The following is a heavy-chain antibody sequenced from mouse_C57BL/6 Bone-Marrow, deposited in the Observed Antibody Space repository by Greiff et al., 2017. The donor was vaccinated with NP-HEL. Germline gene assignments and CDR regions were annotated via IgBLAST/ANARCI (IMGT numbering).Heavy chain of an antibody. V-gene: IGHV1-74*01. Sequence: VQLQQSGAELVKPFAAVNLSCNSSGYPFTSYWMHWVKQRPGQGLEWIGRIHPSDSDTNYNQKFKGKATLTVDKSSSTAYMQLSSLTSEDSAVYYCAIYHYYGSPYFDYWGQGTTLTVSS. D-gene: IGHD1-1*01. CDR3: AIYHYYGSPYFDY. CDR1: GYPFTSYW. CDR2: IHPSDSDT. J-gene: IGHJ2*01.